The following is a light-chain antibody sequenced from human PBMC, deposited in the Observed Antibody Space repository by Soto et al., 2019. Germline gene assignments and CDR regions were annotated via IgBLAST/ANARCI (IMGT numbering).Light chain of an antibody. J-gene: IGLJ1*01. CDR3: SSYAVTNIFV. Sequence: QSVLTQPPSAPGSPGQSVTISCTGTSSDVGGYNYVSWYQQHPGKAPKVIIYEVSKRPSGVPDRFSGSKSGSTASLTVPGLQAEDEADYYCSSYAVTNIFVFGTGTKGTVL. V-gene: IGLV2-8*01. CDR1: SSDVGGYNY. CDR2: EVS.